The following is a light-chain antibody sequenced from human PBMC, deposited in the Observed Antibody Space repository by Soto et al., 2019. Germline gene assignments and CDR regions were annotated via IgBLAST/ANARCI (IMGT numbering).Light chain of an antibody. J-gene: IGLJ3*02. V-gene: IGLV2-14*03. Sequence: QPASVSVSPGQSITISCTGSNNDVGAYNYVSWYQQHPGKAPKTMIYDVSNRPSGVSTRFSGSKSGNTASLTISGLQAEDEADYYCSSYTRSSTVVFGGGTKLTVL. CDR2: DVS. CDR1: NNDVGAYNY. CDR3: SSYTRSSTVV.